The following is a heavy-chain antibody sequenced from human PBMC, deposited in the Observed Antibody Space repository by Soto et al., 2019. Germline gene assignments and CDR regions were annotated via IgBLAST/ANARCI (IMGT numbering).Heavy chain of an antibody. CDR1: GYIFTNHY. V-gene: IGHV1-46*01. Sequence: QVQLVQSGAEVKKPGASVKVSCKASGYIFTNHYIHWVRQAPGQGLEWMGIINPSGGSTNYLQKFQGRRTMTRNTSTSTVYMELSSLRSDDTAVYFCARADYYDSSGFYYDCWGQGTLVTVSS. CDR2: INPSGGST. D-gene: IGHD3-22*01. CDR3: ARADYYDSSGFYYDC. J-gene: IGHJ4*02.